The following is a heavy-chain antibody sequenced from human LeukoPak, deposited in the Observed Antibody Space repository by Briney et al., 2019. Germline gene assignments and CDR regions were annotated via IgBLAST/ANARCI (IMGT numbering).Heavy chain of an antibody. V-gene: IGHV3-33*01. CDR1: GFTFSSYG. J-gene: IGHJ3*02. D-gene: IGHD3-3*01. CDR3: ARDAPWSVEAFDI. Sequence: PGGSLRLSCAASGFTFSSYGMHWVRQAPGKGLEWVAVIWYDGSNKYYADSVKGRFTISRDNSKNTLYLQMNSLRAEDTAVYYCARDAPWSVEAFDIWGQGTMVTVSS. CDR2: IWYDGSNK.